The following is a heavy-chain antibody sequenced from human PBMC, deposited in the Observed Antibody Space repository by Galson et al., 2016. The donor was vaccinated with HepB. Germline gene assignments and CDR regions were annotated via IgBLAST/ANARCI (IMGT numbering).Heavy chain of an antibody. V-gene: IGHV3-11*01. J-gene: IGHJ4*02. D-gene: IGHD7-27*01. CDR2: ISSGNADTV. CDR3: ARGAKTGDLDFDY. Sequence: SLRLSCAASGFTFGDYYMGWIRQAPGKGLECVSYISSGNADTVYYADSVKGRFTISRDNAKNSLSLQMSSLRAEDTAPYYCARGAKTGDLDFDYWGQGTLVLVSS. CDR1: GFTFGDYY.